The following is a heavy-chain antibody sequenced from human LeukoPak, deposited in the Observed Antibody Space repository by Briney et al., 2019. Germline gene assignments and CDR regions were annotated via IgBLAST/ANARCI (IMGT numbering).Heavy chain of an antibody. CDR1: GFTFSSYG. J-gene: IGHJ4*02. CDR2: ISYDGSNK. V-gene: IGHV3-30*18. D-gene: IGHD6-13*01. CDR3: AKAKGRGIAAAGVDY. Sequence: GGSLRLSCAASGFTFSSYGMHWVRQAPGKGLEWVAVISYDGSNKYYADSVKGRFTVSRDNSKNTLYLQMNSLRAEDTAVYYCAKAKGRGIAAAGVDYWGQGTLVTVSS.